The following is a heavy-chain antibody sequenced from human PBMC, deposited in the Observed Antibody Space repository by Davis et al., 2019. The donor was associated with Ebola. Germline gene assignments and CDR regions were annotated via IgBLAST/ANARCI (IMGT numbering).Heavy chain of an antibody. CDR3: ARGRGHYYYYGMDV. V-gene: IGHV3-30-3*01. CDR1: GFTFSSYA. Sequence: PGGSLRLSCAASGFTFSSYAMHWVRQAPGKGLEWVAVISYDGSNKYYADSVKGRFTISRDNSKNTLYLQMNSLRAEDTAVYYCARGRGHYYYYGMDVWGQGTTVTVSS. CDR2: ISYDGSNK. J-gene: IGHJ6*02.